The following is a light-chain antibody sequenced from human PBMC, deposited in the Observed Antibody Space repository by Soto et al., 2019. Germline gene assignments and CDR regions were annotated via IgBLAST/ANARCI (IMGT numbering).Light chain of an antibody. CDR3: SSYTSSSTRV. CDR1: SSDVGGYNY. V-gene: IGLV2-14*01. CDR2: EVS. J-gene: IGLJ3*02. Sequence: QSALTQPASVSGSPGQSITISCTGTSSDVGGYNYVSWYQQHPGKAPKLMIYEVSNRPSGVSNRFSGSKSGNTASLTISGLQADDEADYYWSSYTSSSTRVFGGGTKLTVL.